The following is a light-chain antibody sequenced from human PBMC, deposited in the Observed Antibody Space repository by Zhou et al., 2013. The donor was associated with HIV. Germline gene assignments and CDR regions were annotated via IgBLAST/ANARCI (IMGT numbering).Light chain of an antibody. V-gene: IGKV1-12*01. J-gene: IGKJ4*01. CDR1: QGINRW. CDR2: DTS. CDR3: QQAVSFPLT. Sequence: DIQMTQSPSYVSASVGDRVTITCRASQGINRWMVWYQQKPGNAPRLLIYDTSTLLQRGPRPRFSGSGSGTEYTLTIKGLQPEDFATYYCQQAVSFPLTFGAGTKVDLK.